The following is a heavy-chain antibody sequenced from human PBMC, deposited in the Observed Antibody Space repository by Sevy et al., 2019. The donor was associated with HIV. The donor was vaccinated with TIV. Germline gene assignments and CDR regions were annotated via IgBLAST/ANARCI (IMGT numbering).Heavy chain of an antibody. D-gene: IGHD2-8*01. V-gene: IGHV3-23*01. CDR2: LSFGCGEI. J-gene: IGHJ4*02. CDR1: GFTFSKYS. Sequence: GGSLRLSCAASGFTFSKYSMSWVRQPPGKGLEWVSTLSFGCGEINYADSGKGRFTISRVNSKSSMYLQMNNLRPEDTAVYYCAREGCTKPHDYWGQGTLVTVSS. CDR3: AREGCTKPHDY.